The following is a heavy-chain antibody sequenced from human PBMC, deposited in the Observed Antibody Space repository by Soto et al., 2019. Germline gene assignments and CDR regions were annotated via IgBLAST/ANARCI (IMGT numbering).Heavy chain of an antibody. CDR1: GGVFRNYA. D-gene: IGHD1-26*01. V-gene: IGHV1-69*01. Sequence: QVQLVQSGAEVKKPGSSVKVSCTASGGVFRNYAINWVRQAPGQGLEWMGGIIPVFGTADYSQKFQGRVTITADESTTTAYMELTSLKTEDTAVYFCARDRWGSYSFDSWGQGTLVTVAS. J-gene: IGHJ5*01. CDR3: ARDRWGSYSFDS. CDR2: IIPVFGTA.